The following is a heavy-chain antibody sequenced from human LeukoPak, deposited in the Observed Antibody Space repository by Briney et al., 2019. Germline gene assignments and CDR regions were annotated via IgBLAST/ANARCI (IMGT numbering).Heavy chain of an antibody. V-gene: IGHV3-11*04. D-gene: IGHD1-26*01. CDR1: GLTFSDYD. Sequence: GGSLRLSCAVSGLTFSDYDMSWIRQAPGKGLEWVSYISSSGSTIYYADSVKGRFTISRDNAKNSSFLQMNSLRAEDTAVYYCARDGGSYFPFDFWGQGTLVTVSS. CDR3: ARDGGSYFPFDF. J-gene: IGHJ4*02. CDR2: ISSSGSTI.